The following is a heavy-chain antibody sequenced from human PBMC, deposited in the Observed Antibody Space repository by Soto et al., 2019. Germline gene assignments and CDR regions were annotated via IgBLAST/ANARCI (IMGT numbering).Heavy chain of an antibody. V-gene: IGHV4-39*01. Sequence: SETLSLTCTVSGGSISSGPYSWGWIRQPPGEGLEWIGTFHYSESTCYNPSLESRITISVDTSKNQFSLKVNSVTVADTAVYYCARLGGYCSSTSCYGYYGMDVWGQGTTVTGSS. CDR3: ARLGGYCSSTSCYGYYGMDV. D-gene: IGHD2-2*01. CDR1: GGSISSGPYS. J-gene: IGHJ6*02. CDR2: FHYSEST.